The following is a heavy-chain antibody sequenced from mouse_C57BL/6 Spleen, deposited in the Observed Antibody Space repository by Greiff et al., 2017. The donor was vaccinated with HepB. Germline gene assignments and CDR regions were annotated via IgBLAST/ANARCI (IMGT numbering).Heavy chain of an antibody. J-gene: IGHJ3*01. D-gene: IGHD2-1*01. CDR1: GYSITSGYY. CDR2: ISYDGSN. V-gene: IGHV3-6*01. CDR3: ARGDYGNYEAWFAY. Sequence: EVQLQESGPGLVKPSQSLSLTCSVTGYSITSGYYWNWIRQFPGNKLEWMGYISYDGSNNYNPSLKNRISITRDTSKNQFFLKLNSVTTEDTATYYCARGDYGNYEAWFAYWGQGTLVTVSA.